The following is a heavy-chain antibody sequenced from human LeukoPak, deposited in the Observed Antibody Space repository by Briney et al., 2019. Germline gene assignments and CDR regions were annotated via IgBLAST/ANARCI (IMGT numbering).Heavy chain of an antibody. CDR2: ISGSTSGT. J-gene: IGHJ4*02. CDR1: GFTFSTYA. CDR3: AKGSSSSCYSHFDY. Sequence: GGSLRLSCAASGFTFSTYAMSWVRQAPGKGLEWVSTISGSTSGTYYADSVKGRFTISRDNSKNTLYLQMNSLRAEDTAIYYCAKGSSSSCYSHFDYWGQGNLVTVSS. V-gene: IGHV3-23*01. D-gene: IGHD2-2*01.